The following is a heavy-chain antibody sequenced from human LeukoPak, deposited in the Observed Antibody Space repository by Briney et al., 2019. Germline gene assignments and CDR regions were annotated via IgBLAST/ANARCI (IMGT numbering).Heavy chain of an antibody. CDR2: NHESGTT. CDR3: ARSRGGYGDYGSWFDP. J-gene: IGHJ5*02. Sequence: SETLSLTCTVSGGSISSFFWNWIRQPPGKGLELIAFNHESGTTNYNPSLKSRVTMSLDTSKNQFSLRLSSVTTADTAFYYCARSRGGYGDYGSWFDPWGQGTLVTVSS. D-gene: IGHD4-17*01. CDR1: GGSISSFF. V-gene: IGHV4-59*01.